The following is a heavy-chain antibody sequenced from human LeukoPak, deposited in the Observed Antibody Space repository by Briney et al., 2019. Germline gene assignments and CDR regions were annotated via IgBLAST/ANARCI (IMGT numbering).Heavy chain of an antibody. D-gene: IGHD4-17*01. CDR2: ISYDGSNK. CDR1: GFTFSSYA. CDR3: ARDRSRRGSSVTIGY. J-gene: IGHJ4*02. Sequence: GGSLRLSCAASGFTFSSYAMHWVRQAPGKGLEWVAVISYDGSNKYYADSVKGRFTISRDNSKNTLYLQMNSLRAEDTAVYYCARDRSRRGSSVTIGYWGQGTLVTVSS. V-gene: IGHV3-30*01.